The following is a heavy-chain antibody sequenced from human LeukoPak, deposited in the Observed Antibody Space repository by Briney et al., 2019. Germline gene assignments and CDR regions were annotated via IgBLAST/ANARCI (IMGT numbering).Heavy chain of an antibody. CDR3: ARDGDSSSSSYGMDV. Sequence: SETLSLTCTVSGGSISSYYWSWIRQPPGKGLEWIGYIYYSGSTNYNPSLKSRVTISVDTSKNQFSLKLSSVTAADTAVYYCARDGDSSSSSYGMDVWGQGTTVTVSS. CDR2: IYYSGST. D-gene: IGHD6-6*01. CDR1: GGSISSYY. J-gene: IGHJ6*02. V-gene: IGHV4-59*01.